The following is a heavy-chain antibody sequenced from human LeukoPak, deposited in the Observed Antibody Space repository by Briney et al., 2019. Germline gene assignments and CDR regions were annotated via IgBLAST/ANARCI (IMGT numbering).Heavy chain of an antibody. CDR3: ARDLGSYQRGSSWFDP. V-gene: IGHV4-31*03. CDR2: ICYSGST. CDR1: GGSISSGGYY. D-gene: IGHD1-26*01. J-gene: IGHJ5*02. Sequence: PSETLSLTCTVSGGSISSGGYYWSWIRQHPGKGLEWIGYICYSGSTYYNPSLKSRVTISVDTSKNQFSLKLSSVTAADTAVYYCARDLGSYQRGSSWFDPWGQGTLVTVSS.